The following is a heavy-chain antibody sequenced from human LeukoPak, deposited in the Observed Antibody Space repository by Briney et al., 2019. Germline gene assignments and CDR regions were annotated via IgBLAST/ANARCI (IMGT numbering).Heavy chain of an antibody. J-gene: IGHJ4*02. D-gene: IGHD6-25*01. CDR3: ASEGGYYFDH. CDR1: GFTFGSYG. Sequence: PGRSLRLSCAASGFTFGSYGMHWVRQAPGKGLEWVAFISYDRSETYYADSVKGRFSISRDNSKNTVYLQMNSLRTEDRAVYYCASEGGYYFDHWGQGTLVTVSS. CDR2: ISYDRSET. V-gene: IGHV3-30*03.